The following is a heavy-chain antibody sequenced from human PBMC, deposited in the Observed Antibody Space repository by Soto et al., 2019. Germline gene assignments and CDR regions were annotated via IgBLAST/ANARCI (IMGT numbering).Heavy chain of an antibody. V-gene: IGHV4-59*08. J-gene: IGHJ4*02. D-gene: IGHD3-3*01. CDR1: GGSISSYY. CDR3: ARHHYDFWSGSLWYFDY. CDR2: IYYSGST. Sequence: SETLSLTCTVSGGSISSYYWSWIRQPPGKGLEWIGYIYYSGSTNYNPSLKSRVTISVDTSKNQFSLKLSSVTAADTAVYYCARHHYDFWSGSLWYFDYWGQGTLVTVSS.